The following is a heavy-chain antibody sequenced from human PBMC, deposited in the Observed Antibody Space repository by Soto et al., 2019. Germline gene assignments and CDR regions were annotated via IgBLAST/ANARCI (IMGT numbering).Heavy chain of an antibody. CDR3: ARGLGGYFDY. V-gene: IGHV4-34*01. J-gene: IGHJ4*02. CDR2: INHSGST. CDR1: GGSFSGYS. D-gene: IGHD3-16*01. Sequence: QVQLQQWGAGLLKPSETLSLTCAVYGGSFSGYSCSWIRQPPGKGLEWIGEINHSGSTNYNPSLKSRVTISVDTSKNQFSLKLSSVTAADTAVYYCARGLGGYFDYWGQGTLVTVSS.